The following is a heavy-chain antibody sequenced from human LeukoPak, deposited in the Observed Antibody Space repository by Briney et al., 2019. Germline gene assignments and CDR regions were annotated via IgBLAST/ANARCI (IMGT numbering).Heavy chain of an antibody. CDR3: AKDLGDGFWSGYADF. CDR1: GFTFSDYS. D-gene: IGHD3-3*01. V-gene: IGHV3-21*01. CDR2: ISDSGYYI. J-gene: IGHJ4*02. Sequence: GGSLRLSCAASGFTFSDYSMNWVRQAPGKGLEWVSSISDSGYYIYYTDSVKGRFTISRDNAKNSLYLQMNSLRAEDTAVYYCAKDLGDGFWSGYADFWGQGTLVTVSS.